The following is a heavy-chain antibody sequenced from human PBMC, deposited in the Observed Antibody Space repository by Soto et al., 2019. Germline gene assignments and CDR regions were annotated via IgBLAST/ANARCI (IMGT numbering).Heavy chain of an antibody. J-gene: IGHJ6*03. V-gene: IGHV4-39*01. Sequence: SETLSLTCTVSGGSISSSSYYWGWIRQPPGKGLEWIGSIYYSGSTYYNPSLKSRVTISVDSSKSQFSLKLSSVTAADTAVYYCARHPRYFSYYHYMDVWGKGTTVTVSS. D-gene: IGHD3-9*01. CDR2: IYYSGST. CDR3: ARHPRYFSYYHYMDV. CDR1: GGSISSSSYY.